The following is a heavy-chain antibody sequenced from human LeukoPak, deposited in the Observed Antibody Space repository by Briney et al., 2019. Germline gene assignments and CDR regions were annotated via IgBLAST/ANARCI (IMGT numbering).Heavy chain of an antibody. CDR3: ARAPPLGGSYYKGSYYYMDV. D-gene: IGHD1-26*01. J-gene: IGHJ6*03. Sequence: GASVKVSCKASGYTFTSYGISWVRQAPGQGLEWMGWISAYNGNTNYAQKLQGRVTMTTDTSTSTAYMELRSLRSDDTAVYYCARAPPLGGSYYKGSYYYMDVWGKGTTVTVSS. V-gene: IGHV1-18*01. CDR2: ISAYNGNT. CDR1: GYTFTSYG.